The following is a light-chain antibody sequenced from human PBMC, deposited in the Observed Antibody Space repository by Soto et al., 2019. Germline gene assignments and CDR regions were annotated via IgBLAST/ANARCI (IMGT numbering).Light chain of an antibody. V-gene: IGLV2-14*01. CDR2: DVS. J-gene: IGLJ1*01. CDR3: SSYTSSSTYV. Sequence: QSVMTQPASVSGSPGHSITISCTGPSSDVGNYNYVSWYQQHPGKAPKLMIHDVSNRPSGVSNRFSGSKSGNTASLTISGLQAEDEDDYYCSSYTSSSTYVFGTGNEVTVL. CDR1: SSDVGNYNY.